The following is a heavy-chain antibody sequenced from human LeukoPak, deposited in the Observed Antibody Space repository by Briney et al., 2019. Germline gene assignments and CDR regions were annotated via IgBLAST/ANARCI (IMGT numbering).Heavy chain of an antibody. CDR2: INPNSGGT. D-gene: IGHD3-10*01. CDR1: EDTFTGYY. Sequence: ASVKVSCKASEDTFTGYYIHWVRQAPGQGLEWMGRINPNSGGTDYVQKFQDRVTMTRDTSISTAYMELSSLRSEDTAVYYCARVHYYGSGSYPTNYYYYGMDVWGQGTTVTVSS. J-gene: IGHJ6*02. CDR3: ARVHYYGSGSYPTNYYYYGMDV. V-gene: IGHV1-2*06.